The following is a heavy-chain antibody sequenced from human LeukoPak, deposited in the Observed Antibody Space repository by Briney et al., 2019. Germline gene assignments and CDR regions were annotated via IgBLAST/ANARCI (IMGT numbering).Heavy chain of an antibody. J-gene: IGHJ6*04. D-gene: IGHD2-2*01. CDR1: GGSISSYY. CDR3: ARDSKYCSSTSCYSRGMDV. V-gene: IGHV4-59*01. CDR2: IYYSGST. Sequence: SETLSLTCTVSGGSISSYYWSWIRQPPGKGLEWIGYIYYSGSTNYNPSLKSQVPIAVDTPKNQFSLKLSSVTVADAAVYYCARDSKYCSSTSCYSRGMDVWGEGPTVSVFS.